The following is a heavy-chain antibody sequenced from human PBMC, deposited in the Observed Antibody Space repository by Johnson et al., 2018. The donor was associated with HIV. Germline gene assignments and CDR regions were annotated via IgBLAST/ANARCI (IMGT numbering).Heavy chain of an antibody. Sequence: QVQLVESGGGVVQPGRSLRLSCAAYRFTLSSFAMHWVRQAPGKGLEWVAVISYDGSNKYYADSVKGRFTISRDNSKNTLYLQMNSLRAGDTAVYFCSKEVIWVQGTMVTVSS. V-gene: IGHV3-30*04. CDR2: ISYDGSNK. CDR1: RFTLSSFA. J-gene: IGHJ3*02. CDR3: SKEVI.